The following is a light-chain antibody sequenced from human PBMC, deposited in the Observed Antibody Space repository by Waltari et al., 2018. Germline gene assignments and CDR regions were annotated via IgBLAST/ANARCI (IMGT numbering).Light chain of an antibody. CDR1: SRDVGGYNY. CDR2: EVS. J-gene: IGLJ1*01. CDR3: SSYAGSNSYV. V-gene: IGLV2-8*01. Sequence: QSALTQPPSASGSPGQSVTLPCTGTSRDVGGYNYVPWYQPHPGKAPKLMIYEVSKRPSGVPDRFSGSKSGNTASLTVSGLQAEDEADYYCSSYAGSNSYVFGTGTKVTVL.